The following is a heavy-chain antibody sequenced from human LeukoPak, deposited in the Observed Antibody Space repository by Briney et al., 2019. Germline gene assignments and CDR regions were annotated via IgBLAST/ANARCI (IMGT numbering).Heavy chain of an antibody. Sequence: GGSLRLSCAVSGLTLSNYGMSWVRQAPGKGLEWVAGISDSGGSTNYADSVKGRFTISRDNPKNTLYLQMNSLRAEDTAVYFCAKRGVVIRVILVGFHKEAYYFDSCGQGALVTVSS. CDR1: GLTLSNYG. CDR2: ISDSGGST. J-gene: IGHJ4*02. D-gene: IGHD3-22*01. CDR3: AKRGVVIRVILVGFHKEAYYFDS. V-gene: IGHV3-23*01.